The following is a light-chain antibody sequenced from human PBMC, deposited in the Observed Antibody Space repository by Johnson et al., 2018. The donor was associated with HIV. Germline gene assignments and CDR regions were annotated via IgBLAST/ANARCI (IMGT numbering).Light chain of an antibody. Sequence: QSVLTQPPSVSAAPGQKVTISCSGISSNIGNNYVSWYQQLPGSAPKLLIYDNNKRPSGIPDRFSGSKSGTSATLGITGLQTGDEADYYCGTWDSSLSVFYVFGTGTKVTVL. CDR2: DNN. V-gene: IGLV1-51*01. J-gene: IGLJ1*01. CDR1: SSNIGNNY. CDR3: GTWDSSLSVFYV.